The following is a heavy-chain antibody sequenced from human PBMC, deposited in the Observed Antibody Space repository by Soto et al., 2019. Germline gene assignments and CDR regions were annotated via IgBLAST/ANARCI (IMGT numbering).Heavy chain of an antibody. D-gene: IGHD4-17*01. CDR3: ARARDTVTESFDY. Sequence: GASVKVSCKASGGTFSNYSITWVRQAPGQGLEWMGRITPILDIANYPQKFQGRVTITADRSMSTAYMELSSLRSEDTAVYCCARARDTVTESFDYWGQGTLVTVSS. CDR1: GGTFSNYS. J-gene: IGHJ4*02. CDR2: ITPILDIA. V-gene: IGHV1-69*02.